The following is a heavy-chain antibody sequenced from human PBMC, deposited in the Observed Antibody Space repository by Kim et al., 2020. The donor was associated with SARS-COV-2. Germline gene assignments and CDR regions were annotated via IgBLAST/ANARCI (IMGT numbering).Heavy chain of an antibody. CDR3: ARVTTITAPFYDY. CDR2: ISASSGDT. Sequence: GGSLRLSCAASGFTFSRYGLSWVRQAPGKGLEWVSDISASSGDTYYADSVQGRFTISRDNAKNALNLEMNSLRAEDTALYYCARVTTITAPFYDYWGRGT. J-gene: IGHJ4*02. D-gene: IGHD4-4*01. V-gene: IGHV3-23*01. CDR1: GFTFSRYG.